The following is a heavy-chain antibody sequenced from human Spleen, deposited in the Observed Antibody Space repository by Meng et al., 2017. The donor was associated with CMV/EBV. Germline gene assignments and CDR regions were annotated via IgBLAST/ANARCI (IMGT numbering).Heavy chain of an antibody. CDR2: ISSSGSIT. J-gene: IGHJ4*02. CDR3: AKENGYYHDS. CDR1: GFTFSDYY. D-gene: IGHD1-1*01. V-gene: IGHV3-11*04. Sequence: GESLKISCAASGFTFSDYYMTWIRQAPGKGLEWVSYISSSGSITKYLDSVKGRFTISRDNAKNSLFLQMNSLRAEDTAVYYCAKENGYYHDSWGQGTLVTVSS.